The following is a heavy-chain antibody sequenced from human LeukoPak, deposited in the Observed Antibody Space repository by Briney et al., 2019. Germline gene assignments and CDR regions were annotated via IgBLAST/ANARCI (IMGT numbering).Heavy chain of an antibody. V-gene: IGHV1-2*02. CDR1: GYTFTDYY. J-gene: IGHJ1*01. D-gene: IGHD3-22*01. CDR2: INPNSGGT. CDR3: ARDGVGYYDSSGYYYFQH. Sequence: ASVKVSCKASGYTFTDYYLHWVRQAPGQGLEWVGCINPNSGGTIYAQKFQDRVTMTRDTSISTAYMELNRLRSDDTAVYYCARDGVGYYDSSGYYYFQHWGQGTLVTVSS.